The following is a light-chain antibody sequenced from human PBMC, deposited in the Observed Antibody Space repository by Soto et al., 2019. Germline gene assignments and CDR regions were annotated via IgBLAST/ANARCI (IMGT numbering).Light chain of an antibody. CDR2: EVN. J-gene: IGLJ1*01. V-gene: IGLV2-8*01. Sequence: QSALTQPPSASGSPGQSVTISCTGTTGDIGAFNYVSWYQQRPGKAPKLMIYEVNKRPSGVPDRFSGSKSGNTASLTVSGLQAEDEADYYCSSYAGSSNVFGTGTKVTVL. CDR1: TGDIGAFNY. CDR3: SSYAGSSNV.